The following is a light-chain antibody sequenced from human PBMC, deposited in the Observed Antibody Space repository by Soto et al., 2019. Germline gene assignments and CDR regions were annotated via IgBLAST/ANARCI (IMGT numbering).Light chain of an antibody. Sequence: EVVLTQSPATLSLSPGERANLSCRTSQSVSRTLAWYQQKSGQAPRLLIYDASNRATGIPTRFSGSGSGTDFTLTISSLEPEEFAMYYCQQRYNWPQTFGQGTKVEIK. CDR1: QSVSRT. CDR2: DAS. CDR3: QQRYNWPQT. V-gene: IGKV3-11*01. J-gene: IGKJ1*01.